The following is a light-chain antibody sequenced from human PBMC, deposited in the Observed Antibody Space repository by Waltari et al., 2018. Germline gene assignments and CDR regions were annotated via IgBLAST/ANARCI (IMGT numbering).Light chain of an antibody. J-gene: IGKJ4*01. V-gene: IGKV3-20*01. Sequence: ILLTQFPGTLSLSPGETATFSCRASQSVFSSYIGWYQQKPGQAPRLLVYGASNRATEIPDRFSGSGSGTDFTLTSSRLEPEDFAVYYCQVYGSSPLTFGGGTKVEI. CDR1: QSVFSSY. CDR2: GAS. CDR3: QVYGSSPLT.